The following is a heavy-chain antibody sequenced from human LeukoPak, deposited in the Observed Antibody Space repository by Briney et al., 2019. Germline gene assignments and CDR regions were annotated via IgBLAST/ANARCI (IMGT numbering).Heavy chain of an antibody. J-gene: IGHJ4*02. CDR1: GFTFSGSA. Sequence: GGSLRLSCAASGFTFSGSAMHWVRQASGKGLESVGRIRSKANSYATAYAASVKGRFTISRDDSKNTAYLQMNSLKTEDTAVYYCTRHGGSGSYVPLDYWGQGTLVTVSS. V-gene: IGHV3-73*01. CDR2: IRSKANSYAT. D-gene: IGHD1-26*01. CDR3: TRHGGSGSYVPLDY.